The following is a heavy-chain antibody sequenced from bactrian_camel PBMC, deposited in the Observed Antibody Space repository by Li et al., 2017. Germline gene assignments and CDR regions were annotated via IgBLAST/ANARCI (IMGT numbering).Heavy chain of an antibody. J-gene: IGHJ4*01. V-gene: IGHV3S53*01. CDR2: IDSDGGT. CDR3: MTKRTGFLCGDS. CDR1: GYSSIVNC. D-gene: IGHD1*01. Sequence: HVQLVESGGGSVDAGGSLRLSCAASGYSSIVNCMGWYRQAPGQEREGVAAIDSDGGTSYADSVKDRFTISKDKAKNTLYLQMTSLKPEDTATYFCMTKRTGFLCGDSWGQGTQVTVS.